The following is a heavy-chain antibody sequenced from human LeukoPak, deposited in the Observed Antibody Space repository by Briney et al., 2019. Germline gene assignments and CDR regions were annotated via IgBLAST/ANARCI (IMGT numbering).Heavy chain of an antibody. V-gene: IGHV4-34*01. J-gene: IGHJ6*03. D-gene: IGHD2-2*02. CDR1: GGSFSGYY. CDR3: ARKFGYCSSTSCYKGYYYYYMDV. CDR2: INHSGST. Sequence: SETLSLTCAVYGGSFSGYYWSWIRQPPGKGLEWIGEINHSGSTNYNPSLKSRVTISVDTSKNQFSLKLSSVTAADTAVHYCARKFGYCSSTSCYKGYYYYYMDVWGKGTTVTVSS.